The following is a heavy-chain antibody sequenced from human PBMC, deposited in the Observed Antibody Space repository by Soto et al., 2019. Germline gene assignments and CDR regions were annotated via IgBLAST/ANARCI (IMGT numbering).Heavy chain of an antibody. J-gene: IGHJ4*02. CDR3: ANRGYSYGFFIY. CDR2: IIPMLGIA. D-gene: IGHD5-18*01. CDR1: GGTFSSYT. V-gene: IGHV1-69*02. Sequence: QVQLVQSGAEVKKPGSSVKVSCKASGGTFSSYTFSWVRQAPGQGLEWMGRIIPMLGIATYAQKFQGRVTITADKSTSTAYMELSSLRSEDTAVYYCANRGYSYGFFIYWGQGTLVTVSS.